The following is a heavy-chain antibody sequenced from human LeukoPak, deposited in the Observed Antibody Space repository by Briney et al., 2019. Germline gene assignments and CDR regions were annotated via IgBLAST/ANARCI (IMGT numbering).Heavy chain of an antibody. CDR3: ARDRSGSYLDAFDI. CDR2: IYYSGST. D-gene: IGHD1-26*01. CDR1: GGSISSYY. Sequence: SETLSLTCTVSGGSISSYYWSWIRQPPGKGLEWIGYIYYSGSTNYNPSLKSRVTISVDTSKNQSSLKLSSVTAADTAVYYCARDRSGSYLDAFDIWGQGTMVTVSS. J-gene: IGHJ3*02. V-gene: IGHV4-59*01.